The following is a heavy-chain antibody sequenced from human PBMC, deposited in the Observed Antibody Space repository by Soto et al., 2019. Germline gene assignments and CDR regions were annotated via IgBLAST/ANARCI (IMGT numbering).Heavy chain of an antibody. Sequence: EVQLLESGGGLVQPGGSLRLSCTASGFTFSTYAMTWVRQAPGQGLEWVSAISGGGGPTYYADSVKSRFTISRDNSKNTRDLQMNSLRADDTAVYYCAKGSRFLDSGLIWGQGTLVTVSS. D-gene: IGHD3-10*01. CDR3: AKGSRFLDSGLI. CDR2: ISGGGGPT. V-gene: IGHV3-23*01. J-gene: IGHJ3*02. CDR1: GFTFSTYA.